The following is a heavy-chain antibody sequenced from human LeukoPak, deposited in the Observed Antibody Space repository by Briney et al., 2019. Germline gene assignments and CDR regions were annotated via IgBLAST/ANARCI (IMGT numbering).Heavy chain of an antibody. D-gene: IGHD6-19*01. CDR1: GYTFTSYY. CDR3: ARDQGSGFRIFDY. J-gene: IGHJ4*02. Sequence: GASVKVSCKASGYTFTSYYMHCVRQAPGQGLEWMGIINPSGGSISYAQKFQGRITMTRDTSTSTVYMELSSLRSEDTAVYYCARDQGSGFRIFDYWGQGTLVTVSS. CDR2: INPSGGSI. V-gene: IGHV1-46*01.